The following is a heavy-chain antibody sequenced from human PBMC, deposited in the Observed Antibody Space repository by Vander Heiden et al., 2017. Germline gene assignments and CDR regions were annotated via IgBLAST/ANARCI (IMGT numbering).Heavy chain of an antibody. V-gene: IGHV3-30-3*01. Sequence: QEQLVESGGGVVQAGGSLRLSSEAVGITLGRYAMHWVRQAPGKGLEWVAFISYDGSSKYYADSVKGRFTISRDNSKNTLFLQMNSLSTEHTAVYYCAREGGGSFRLPHDAFDIWGEGTVVTVSS. J-gene: IGHJ3*02. D-gene: IGHD1-26*01. CDR2: ISYDGSSK. CDR3: AREGGGSFRLPHDAFDI. CDR1: GITLGRYA.